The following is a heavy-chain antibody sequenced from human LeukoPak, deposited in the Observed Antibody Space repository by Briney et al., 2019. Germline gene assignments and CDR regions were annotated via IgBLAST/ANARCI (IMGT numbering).Heavy chain of an antibody. CDR3: AGQKDPRPIDY. Sequence: ASVKVSCKASGYTFTTYAMNWVRQAPGQGLEWMGWVNPASGGTNYAQKFQGRVTMTRDTSIATAYMELNELTSDDTAVYYCAGQKDPRPIDYWGQGTLVTVSS. V-gene: IGHV1-2*02. CDR2: VNPASGGT. CDR1: GYTFTTYA. J-gene: IGHJ4*02.